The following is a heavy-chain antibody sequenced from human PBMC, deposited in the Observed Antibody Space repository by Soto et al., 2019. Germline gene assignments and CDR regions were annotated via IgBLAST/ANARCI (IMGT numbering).Heavy chain of an antibody. J-gene: IGHJ4*02. Sequence: SETLSLTXTVSGGSISSGGYYWSWIRQHPGKGLEWIGYIYYSGSTYYNPSLKSRVTISVDTSTNQFSLKLSSVTAAETAVYYCARGDYGDYVGYWGQGTLVTVSS. V-gene: IGHV4-31*02. CDR2: IYYSGST. D-gene: IGHD4-17*01. CDR3: ARGDYGDYVGY. CDR1: GGSISSGGYY.